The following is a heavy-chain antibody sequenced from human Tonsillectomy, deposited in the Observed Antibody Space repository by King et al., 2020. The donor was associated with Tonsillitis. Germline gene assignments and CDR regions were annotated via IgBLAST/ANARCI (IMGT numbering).Heavy chain of an antibody. CDR3: ARGSRLGIYYFDY. Sequence: LQLQESGPGLVKPSETLSLTCTVSGGSISSSSYYWGWIRQPPGKGLEWIGSIYYSGSTYYNPSRKSRVTMSVDTSNNQFSLKLSSVTAADTAVYYCARGSRLGIYYFDYWGQGTLVTVSS. CDR1: GGSISSSSYY. CDR2: IYYSGST. J-gene: IGHJ4*02. V-gene: IGHV4-39*01. D-gene: IGHD3-22*01.